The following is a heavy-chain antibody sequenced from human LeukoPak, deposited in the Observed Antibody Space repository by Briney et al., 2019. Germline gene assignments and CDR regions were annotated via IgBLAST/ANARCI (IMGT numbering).Heavy chain of an antibody. CDR1: GFTFSSYG. J-gene: IGHJ6*03. CDR2: ISGSGGST. D-gene: IGHD5-18*01. Sequence: GGTLRLSCAASGFTFSSYGMSWVRQAPGKGLEWVSPISGSGGSTYYADSVKGRFTISRDNSKNTLYLQMNSLRAEDTAVYYCARTTEGGYTYDYFYYYYMDVWGKGTTVTISS. V-gene: IGHV3-23*01. CDR3: ARTTEGGYTYDYFYYYYMDV.